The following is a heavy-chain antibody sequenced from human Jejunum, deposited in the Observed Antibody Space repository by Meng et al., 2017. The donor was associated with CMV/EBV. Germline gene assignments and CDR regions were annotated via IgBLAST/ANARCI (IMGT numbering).Heavy chain of an antibody. V-gene: IGHV3-53*01. D-gene: IGHD3-3*01. CDR2: IDTDGKT. CDR1: GFTVSSHY. J-gene: IGHJ4*02. CDR3: ADIGVGDQGF. Sequence: VQLVEFGGGLVQPGGALRLSCAASGFTVSSHYMSWVRQAPGKGLEWVSVIDTDGKTYYADSVKGRFAISRDNSKNTLYLQMSSLRVEDTAVYSCADIGVGDQGFWGQGTLVTVSS.